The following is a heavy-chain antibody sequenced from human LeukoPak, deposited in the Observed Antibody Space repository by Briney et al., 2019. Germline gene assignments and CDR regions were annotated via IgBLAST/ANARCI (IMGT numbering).Heavy chain of an antibody. J-gene: IGHJ4*02. V-gene: IGHV4-61*02. CDR3: ARRQDGHDY. CDR2: IYTSGTT. Sequence: RASETLSLTCTVSGGSISSGFYDWSWIRQPAGKGLEWIGRIYTSGTTNYTPSLKSRVTISLDTSRNQFSLKLSSVTAADTAVYYCARRQDGHDYWGQGTLVTVSS. CDR1: GGSISSGFYD.